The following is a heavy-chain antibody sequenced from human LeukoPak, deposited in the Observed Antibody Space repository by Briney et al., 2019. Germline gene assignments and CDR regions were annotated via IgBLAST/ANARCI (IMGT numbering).Heavy chain of an antibody. CDR3: ARGSWGSSGWYRH. CDR1: GGSFSGYY. J-gene: IGHJ4*02. D-gene: IGHD6-19*01. V-gene: IGHV4-34*01. Sequence: PSETLSLTCAVYGGSFSGYYWSWIRQPPGKGLEWIGEINHSGSTNYNPSLKSRVTISVDTSKNQFSLKLSSVTAADTAVYYCARGSWGSSGWYRHWGQGTLVTVSS. CDR2: INHSGST.